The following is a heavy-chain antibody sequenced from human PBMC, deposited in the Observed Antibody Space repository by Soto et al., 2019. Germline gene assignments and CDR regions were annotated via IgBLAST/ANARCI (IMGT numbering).Heavy chain of an antibody. J-gene: IGHJ5*02. V-gene: IGHV1-69*06. Sequence: VHLVQSGAEVKKPGSSVKVSCKASGGTFSTYAISWVRQARGQGLEWMGGVIPSFGTATYAQKFQGRVTITADKFTSTAYMELSSLRSEDTAVYYWARAPLTMVGNWFDPWGQGTLVTVSS. CDR1: GGTFSTYA. CDR2: VIPSFGTA. CDR3: ARAPLTMVGNWFDP. D-gene: IGHD3-10*01.